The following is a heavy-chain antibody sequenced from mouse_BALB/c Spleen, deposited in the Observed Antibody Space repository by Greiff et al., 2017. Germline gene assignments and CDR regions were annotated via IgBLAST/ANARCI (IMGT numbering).Heavy chain of an antibody. J-gene: IGHJ4*01. CDR2: IYPGGGYT. CDR1: GYTFTNYW. Sequence: VQGVESGAELVRPGTSVKISCKASGYTFTNYWLGWVKQRPGHGLEWIGDIYPGGGYTNYNEKFKGKATLTADTSSSTAYMQLSSLTSEDSAVYFCARNWDYAMDYWGQGTSVTVSS. D-gene: IGHD4-1*01. CDR3: ARNWDYAMDY. V-gene: IGHV1-63*02.